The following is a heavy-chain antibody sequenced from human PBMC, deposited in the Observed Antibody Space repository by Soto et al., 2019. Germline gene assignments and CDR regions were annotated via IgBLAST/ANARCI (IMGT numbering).Heavy chain of an antibody. CDR2: IYYSGST. CDR3: ARFLYGDTLDY. V-gene: IGHV4-59*01. Sequence: SETLSLTCTVSGGSISSYYWSWIRQPPGKGLEWIGYIYYSGSTNYNPSLKSRVTISVDTSKNQFSLKLSSVTAADTAVYYCARFLYGDTLDYWGQGTLVTVSS. D-gene: IGHD4-17*01. J-gene: IGHJ4*02. CDR1: GGSISSYY.